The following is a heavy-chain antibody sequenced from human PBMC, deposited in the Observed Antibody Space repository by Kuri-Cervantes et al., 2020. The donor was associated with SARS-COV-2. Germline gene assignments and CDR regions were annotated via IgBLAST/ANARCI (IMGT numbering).Heavy chain of an antibody. J-gene: IGHJ6*03. D-gene: IGHD1-7*01. CDR3: AKVGQLELQYPIGYYYYYMDV. CDR1: GFTFSSYG. CDR2: IRYDGSNK. Sequence: GESLKISCAASGFTFSSYGMHWVRQAPGKGLEWVAFIRYDGSNKYYADSVKGRFTISRDNSKNTLYLQMNSLRAEDTAVYYCAKVGQLELQYPIGYYYYYMDVWGKGTTGTVS. V-gene: IGHV3-30*02.